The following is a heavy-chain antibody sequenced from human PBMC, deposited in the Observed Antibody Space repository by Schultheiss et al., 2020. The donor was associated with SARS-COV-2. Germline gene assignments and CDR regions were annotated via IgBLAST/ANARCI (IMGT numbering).Heavy chain of an antibody. CDR2: ISGSGGST. CDR3: AKDRGWELLLSS. V-gene: IGHV3-23*01. CDR1: GFTFSDYY. D-gene: IGHD1-26*01. Sequence: GESLKISCAASGFTFSDYYMSWIRQAPGKGLEWVSAISGSGGSTYYADSVKGRFTISRDDSKNTLYLQMNSLRVEDTAVYYCAKDRGWELLLSSWGQGTLVTVSS. J-gene: IGHJ5*02.